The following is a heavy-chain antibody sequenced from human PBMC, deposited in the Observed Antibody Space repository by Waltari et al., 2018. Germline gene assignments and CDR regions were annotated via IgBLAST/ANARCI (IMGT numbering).Heavy chain of an antibody. Sequence: QVQLVQSGAEVKKPGSSVKVSCKASGGTFSSYAISWVRTAPGQGLEWMGGIIPIFGTANYAQKFQGRVTITADESTSTAYMELSSLRSEDTAVYYCARGRERFLEWLFDNGGMDVWGQGTTVTVSS. V-gene: IGHV1-69*01. CDR1: GGTFSSYA. J-gene: IGHJ6*02. CDR3: ARGRERFLEWLFDNGGMDV. D-gene: IGHD3-3*01. CDR2: IIPIFGTA.